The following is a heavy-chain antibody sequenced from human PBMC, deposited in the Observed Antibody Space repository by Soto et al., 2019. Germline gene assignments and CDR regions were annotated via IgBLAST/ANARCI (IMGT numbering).Heavy chain of an antibody. CDR2: IVVGSGNT. CDR1: GSTFTSSA. CDR3: ARDLTISGDTYYYYYGMDV. Sequence: ASVKVSCKASGSTFTSSAVQWVRQARGQRLEWIGWIVVGSGNTNYAQKFQERVTITRDMSTSTAYMELSSLRSEDTAVYYCARDLTISGDTYYYYYGMDVWGQGTTVTV. J-gene: IGHJ6*02. D-gene: IGHD3-3*01. V-gene: IGHV1-58*01.